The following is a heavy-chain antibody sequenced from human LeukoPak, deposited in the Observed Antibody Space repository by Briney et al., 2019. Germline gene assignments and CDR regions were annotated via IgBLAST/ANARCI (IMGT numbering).Heavy chain of an antibody. D-gene: IGHD6-19*01. CDR1: GFTFSSYS. V-gene: IGHV3-21*01. CDR2: ISTSSSYI. Sequence: GGSLRLSCAASGFTFSSYSMTWVRQAPGKGLEWVSSISTSSSYIYYADSLKGRFTISRDNAKNSLYLQMNSLRAEDTAVYYCVRDRANIAMAGGWLDPWGQGALVTVSS. J-gene: IGHJ5*02. CDR3: VRDRANIAMAGGWLDP.